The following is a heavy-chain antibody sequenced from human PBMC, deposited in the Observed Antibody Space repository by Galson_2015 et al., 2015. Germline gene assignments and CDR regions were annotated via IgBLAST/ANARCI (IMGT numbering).Heavy chain of an antibody. Sequence: AGGGSPYYADSVKGRFTISRDNSKNTLYLQMNSLGAEDTALYYCARGRHYYGSGSLHYFDYWGQGTLVTVSS. D-gene: IGHD3-10*01. CDR3: ARGRHYYGSGSLHYFDY. V-gene: IGHV3-23*01. J-gene: IGHJ4*02. CDR2: AGGGSP.